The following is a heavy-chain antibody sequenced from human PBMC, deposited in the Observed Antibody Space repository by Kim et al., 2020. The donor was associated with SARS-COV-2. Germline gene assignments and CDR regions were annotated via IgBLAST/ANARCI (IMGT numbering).Heavy chain of an antibody. CDR3: AKGSRGDYVFLFDS. D-gene: IGHD4-17*01. J-gene: IGHJ4*02. V-gene: IGHV6-1*01. Sequence: YADSVRGRMTINPDTSKNQFSLQLNYVTPEDTAVYYCAKGSRGDYVFLFDSWGQGTQVTVSS.